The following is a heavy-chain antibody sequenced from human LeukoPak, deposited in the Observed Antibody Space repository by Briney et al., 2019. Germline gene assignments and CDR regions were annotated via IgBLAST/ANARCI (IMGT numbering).Heavy chain of an antibody. V-gene: IGHV4-39*07. CDR1: GGSISSSSYY. D-gene: IGHD1-26*01. CDR2: IYTSGST. CDR3: ARGTTIVGATRGNWFDP. J-gene: IGHJ5*02. Sequence: SETLSHTCTVSGGSISSSSYYWGWIRQPPGKGLEWIGRIYTSGSTNYNPSLKSRVTMSVDTSKNQFSLKLSSVTAADTAVYYCARGTTIVGATRGNWFDPWGQGTLVTVSS.